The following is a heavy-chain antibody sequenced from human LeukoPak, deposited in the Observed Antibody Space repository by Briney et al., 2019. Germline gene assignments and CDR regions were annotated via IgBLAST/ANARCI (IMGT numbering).Heavy chain of an antibody. CDR2: IVYDGSDK. CDR3: AERDAAGLDY. D-gene: IGHD6-13*01. J-gene: IGHJ4*02. V-gene: IGHV3-30*02. CDR1: GFTFSSFD. Sequence: GGSLRLSCAASGFTFSSFDMSWVRQAPGKGLEWVALIVYDGSDKHYADSVRGRFTISRDSSKNTLYLQMNSLRAEDTAVYYCAERDAAGLDYWGQGTLVTVSS.